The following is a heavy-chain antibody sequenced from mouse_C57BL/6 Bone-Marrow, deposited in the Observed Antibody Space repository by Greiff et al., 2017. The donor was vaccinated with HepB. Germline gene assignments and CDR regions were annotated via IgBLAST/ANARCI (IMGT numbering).Heavy chain of an antibody. Sequence: VQLQQPGAELVKPGASVKMSCKASGYTFTSYWITWVKQRPGQGLEWIGDIYPGSGSTNYNEKFKSKATLTVDTSSSTAYMQLSSLTSADSAVYYGALYYGSSYVPFDYWGQGTTLTVSS. J-gene: IGHJ2*01. CDR2: IYPGSGST. V-gene: IGHV1-55*01. D-gene: IGHD1-1*01. CDR3: ALYYGSSYVPFDY. CDR1: GYTFTSYW.